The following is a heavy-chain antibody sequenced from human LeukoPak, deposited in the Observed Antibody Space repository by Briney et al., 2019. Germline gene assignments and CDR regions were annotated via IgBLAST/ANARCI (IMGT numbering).Heavy chain of an antibody. CDR1: GGTFSGYA. CDR2: IIPIFGTA. CDR3: ARGAYCSSTSCYRDVPWFDP. V-gene: IGHV1-69*13. D-gene: IGHD2-2*02. Sequence: ASVKLSCKASGGTFSGYAISWVRQAPGQGVEWMGGIIPIFGTANYAQKSQGRVTITADESTTTAYMELSSLRSEDTAVYYCARGAYCSSTSCYRDVPWFDPWGQGTLVTVSS. J-gene: IGHJ5*02.